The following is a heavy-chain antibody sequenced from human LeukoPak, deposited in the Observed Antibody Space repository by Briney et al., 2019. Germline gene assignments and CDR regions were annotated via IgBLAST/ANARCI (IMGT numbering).Heavy chain of an antibody. CDR1: GFTFDDYA. Sequence: GGSLRLSCAASGFTFDDYAMHWVRHAPGKGLEWVSLISWDGGSTYYADSVKGRFTISRDNSKNSLCLQMNSLRAEDTALYYCAKDMVGGTEEYYYYGMDVWGQGTTVTVSS. J-gene: IGHJ6*02. CDR2: ISWDGGST. CDR3: AKDMVGGTEEYYYYGMDV. D-gene: IGHD2-15*01. V-gene: IGHV3-43D*03.